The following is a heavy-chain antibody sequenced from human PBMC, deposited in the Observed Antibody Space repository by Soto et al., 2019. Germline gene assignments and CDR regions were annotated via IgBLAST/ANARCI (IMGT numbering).Heavy chain of an antibody. D-gene: IGHD3-22*01. CDR2: IIPIFGTA. Sequence: GASVKVSCKASGGTFSSYAISWVRQAPGQGLEWMGGIIPIFGTANYAQKFQGRVTITADESTSTAYMKLSSVTAADTAVYYCARGSYDSSGYYEATFDYWGQGTLVTVSS. CDR3: ARGSYDSSGYYEATFDY. CDR1: GGTFSSYA. J-gene: IGHJ4*02. V-gene: IGHV1-69*13.